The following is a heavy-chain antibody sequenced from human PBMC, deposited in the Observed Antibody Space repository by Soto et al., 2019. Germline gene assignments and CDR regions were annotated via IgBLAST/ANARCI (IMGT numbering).Heavy chain of an antibody. J-gene: IGHJ6*02. CDR1: GFTFSSYG. D-gene: IGHD3-9*01. CDR3: AKTGTFDWLLYGMDV. CDR2: ISYDGSNK. Sequence: GGSLRLSCAASGFTFSSYGMHWVRQAPGKGLEWVAVISYDGSNKYYADSVKGRFTISRDNSKNTLYLQMNSLRAEDTAVYYCAKTGTFDWLLYGMDVWGQGTTVTVSS. V-gene: IGHV3-30*18.